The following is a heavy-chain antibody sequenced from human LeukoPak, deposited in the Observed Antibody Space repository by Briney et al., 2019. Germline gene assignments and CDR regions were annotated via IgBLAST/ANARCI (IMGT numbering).Heavy chain of an antibody. J-gene: IGHJ3*02. Sequence: GGSLRLSCAASGFTFDDYGMSWVRQAPGKGLEWVSGINWNGGSTGYADSVKGRFTISRDNAKNSLYLQMNSLRAEDTAVYYCARAYCSSTSCWVLAGAFDIWGQGTMVTVSS. CDR3: ARAYCSSTSCWVLAGAFDI. CDR2: INWNGGST. CDR1: GFTFDDYG. V-gene: IGHV3-20*04. D-gene: IGHD2-2*01.